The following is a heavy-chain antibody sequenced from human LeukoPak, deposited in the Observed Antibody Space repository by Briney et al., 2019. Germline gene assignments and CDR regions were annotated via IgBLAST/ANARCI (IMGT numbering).Heavy chain of an antibody. CDR2: ISGDGGST. V-gene: IGHV3-43*02. Sequence: PGGSLRLSCAASGFTFDDYAMHRVRQAPGKGLEWVSLISGDGGSTYYADSVKGRFTISRDNSKNSLYLQMNSLRTEDTALYYCARDRVSYYYDSSGYYPDYWGQGTLVTVSS. D-gene: IGHD3-22*01. CDR1: GFTFDDYA. J-gene: IGHJ4*02. CDR3: ARDRVSYYYDSSGYYPDY.